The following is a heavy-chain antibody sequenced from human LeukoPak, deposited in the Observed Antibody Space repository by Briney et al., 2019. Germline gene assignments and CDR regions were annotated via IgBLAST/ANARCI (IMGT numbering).Heavy chain of an antibody. J-gene: IGHJ4*02. D-gene: IGHD3-22*01. V-gene: IGHV1-8*01. CDR2: MNPNSGNT. Sequence: GASVKVSCKASGYTFTSYDINWVRQATGQGLEWMGWMNPNSGNTGYAQKFQGRVTMTRNTSISTAYMELSSLRSEDTAVYYCARGASNYYDSSGDTDYWGQGTLVTVSS. CDR1: GYTFTSYD. CDR3: ARGASNYYDSSGDTDY.